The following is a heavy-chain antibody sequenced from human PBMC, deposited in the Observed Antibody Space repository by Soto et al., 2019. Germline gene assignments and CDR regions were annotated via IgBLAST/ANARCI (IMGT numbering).Heavy chain of an antibody. CDR2: ISGTAGNT. CDR3: AKGDWDYIAGHFDY. J-gene: IGHJ4*02. CDR1: GFTFTSCA. V-gene: IGHV3-23*01. Sequence: GGSLRLSCAASGFTFTSCAMSWVRQAPGKGLEWVSAISGTAGNTHHADSVKGRFTISRDISKNTLYLQMNSLRAEDTAVYYCAKGDWDYIAGHFDYWGQGTLLTV. D-gene: IGHD1-7*01.